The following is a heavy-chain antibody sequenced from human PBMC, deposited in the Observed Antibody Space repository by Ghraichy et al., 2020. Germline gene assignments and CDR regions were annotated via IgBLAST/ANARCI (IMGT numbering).Heavy chain of an antibody. CDR1: GFTFSSYG. Sequence: GGSLRLSCAASGFTFSSYGMHWVRQAPGKGLEWVAVISYDGSNKYYADSVKGRFTISRDNSKNTLYLQMNSLRAEDTAVYYCAKDSEVVVAAYPGPGYFDYWGQGTLVTVSS. V-gene: IGHV3-30*18. J-gene: IGHJ4*02. D-gene: IGHD2-15*01. CDR2: ISYDGSNK. CDR3: AKDSEVVVAAYPGPGYFDY.